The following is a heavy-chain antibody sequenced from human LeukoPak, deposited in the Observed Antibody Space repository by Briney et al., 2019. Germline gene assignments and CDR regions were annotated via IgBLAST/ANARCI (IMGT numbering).Heavy chain of an antibody. J-gene: IGHJ4*02. V-gene: IGHV3-23*01. CDR3: ARSASSWMFDY. Sequence: GGSLRPSCAASGFTFSSYAMSWVRQAPGKGLEWVSAISGSGGSTYYADSVKGRFTISRDNSKNTLYLQMGSLRAEDMAVYYCARSASSWMFDYWGQGSLVTVSS. CDR2: ISGSGGST. CDR1: GFTFSSYA. D-gene: IGHD6-13*01.